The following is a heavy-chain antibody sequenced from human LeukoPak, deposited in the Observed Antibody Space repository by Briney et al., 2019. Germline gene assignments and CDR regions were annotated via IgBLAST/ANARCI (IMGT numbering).Heavy chain of an antibody. D-gene: IGHD2-8*01. V-gene: IGHV1-18*04. Sequence: ASVKVSCKASGYTFTSYYMRWVRQAPGQGLEWMGWISAYNGNTNYAQKLQGRVTMTTDTSTSTAYMELRSLRSDGTAVYYCARAGIGYCTNGVCSTNWFDPWGQGTLVTVSS. CDR3: ARAGIGYCTNGVCSTNWFDP. CDR1: GYTFTSYY. J-gene: IGHJ5*02. CDR2: ISAYNGNT.